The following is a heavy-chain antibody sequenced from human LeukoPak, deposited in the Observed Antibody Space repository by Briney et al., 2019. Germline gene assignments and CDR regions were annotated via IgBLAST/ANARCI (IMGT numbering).Heavy chain of an antibody. CDR3: AKERYYYDSRGYFDY. CDR1: GFTFNKFA. V-gene: IGHV3-23*01. Sequence: PGGSLRLSCEASGFTFNKFAMSWVRQAPGKGPERVSAIGSSGATTFYADSVKGRCTISRDNSKNTLYLQMNSLRAEDTAVYYCAKERYYYDSRGYFDYWGQGTLVTVSS. J-gene: IGHJ4*02. D-gene: IGHD3-22*01. CDR2: IGSSGATT.